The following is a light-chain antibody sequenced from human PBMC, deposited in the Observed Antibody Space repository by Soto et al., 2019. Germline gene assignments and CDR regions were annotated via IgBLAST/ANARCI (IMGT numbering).Light chain of an antibody. CDR1: QSLSSIN. Sequence: EIVLTQSPATLSLSPGERATLSCRASQSLSSINLAWFPQKPGQAPRLLIYGTSSMATGIPDRFSGSGSGTDFTLTISSLEPEDFAFYSCQQRSSWPLTFGGGTQVEIK. J-gene: IGKJ4*01. CDR3: QQRSSWPLT. V-gene: IGKV3D-20*02. CDR2: GTS.